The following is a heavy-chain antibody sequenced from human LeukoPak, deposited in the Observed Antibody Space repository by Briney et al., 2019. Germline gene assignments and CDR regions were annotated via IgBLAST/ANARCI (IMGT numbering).Heavy chain of an antibody. CDR2: ISWNSGSI. J-gene: IGHJ4*02. CDR1: GFTFDDYA. Sequence: GRSLRLSCAASGFTFDDYAMHWVRQAPGKGLEWVSGISWNSGSIGYADSVKGRFTISRDNAKNSLYLQMNSLRAEDTALYYCAKDIAAAGTSLRGYFDHWGQGTLVTVSS. D-gene: IGHD6-13*01. CDR3: AKDIAAAGTSLRGYFDH. V-gene: IGHV3-9*01.